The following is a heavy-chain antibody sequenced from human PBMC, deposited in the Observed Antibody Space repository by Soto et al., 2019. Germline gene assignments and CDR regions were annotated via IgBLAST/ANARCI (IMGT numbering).Heavy chain of an antibody. J-gene: IGHJ6*02. CDR2: ISAYNGNT. Sequence: ASVKVSCKASGCTFTSYGISWVRQAPGQGLEWMGWISAYNGNTNYAQKLQGRVTMTTDTSTSTAYMELRSLRSDDTAVYYCARGPGVVTAIYYYYGMDVWGQGTTVTVSS. V-gene: IGHV1-18*01. CDR1: GCTFTSYG. D-gene: IGHD2-21*02. CDR3: ARGPGVVTAIYYYYGMDV.